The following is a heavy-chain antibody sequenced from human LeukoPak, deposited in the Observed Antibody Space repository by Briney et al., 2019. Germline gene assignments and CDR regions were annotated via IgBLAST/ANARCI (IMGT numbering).Heavy chain of an antibody. CDR3: ARTDKYYYDSSGFDP. CDR1: GFTFSSYS. Sequence: PGGSLRLSCAASGFTFSSYSMNWVRQAPGKGLEWVSYISSRGSTIYYADSVKGRFTISRDNAKNSLYLQMSSLRAEDTAVYYCARTDKYYYDSSGFDPWGQGTLVTVSS. V-gene: IGHV3-48*04. D-gene: IGHD3-22*01. CDR2: ISSRGSTI. J-gene: IGHJ5*02.